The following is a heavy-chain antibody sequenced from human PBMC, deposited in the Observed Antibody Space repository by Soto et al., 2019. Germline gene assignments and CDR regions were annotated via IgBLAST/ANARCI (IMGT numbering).Heavy chain of an antibody. Sequence: GASVKVSCKVSGYTLTELSMHWVRQAPGKGLEWMGGFDPVDGETIYAQKFQGRVTMTEDTSTDTAYMELSSLRSEDTAVYYCATAGVRTYYYGSGSYREKYYFDYWGQGTLVTVSS. D-gene: IGHD3-10*01. V-gene: IGHV1-24*01. J-gene: IGHJ4*02. CDR1: GYTLTELS. CDR3: ATAGVRTYYYGSGSYREKYYFDY. CDR2: FDPVDGET.